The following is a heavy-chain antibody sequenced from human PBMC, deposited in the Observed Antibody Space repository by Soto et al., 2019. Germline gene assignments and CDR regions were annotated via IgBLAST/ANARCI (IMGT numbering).Heavy chain of an antibody. J-gene: IGHJ5*02. CDR3: ARDRHYYDSSGYYRMHNWFDP. Sequence: PSETLSLTCTVSGGSISSGDYYWSWIRQPPGKGLEWIGYIYYSGSTYYNPSLKSRVTISVDTSKNQFSLKLSSVTAADTAVYYCARDRHYYDSSGYYRMHNWFDPWGQGTLVTVSS. CDR1: GGSISSGDYY. V-gene: IGHV4-30-4*01. D-gene: IGHD3-22*01. CDR2: IYYSGST.